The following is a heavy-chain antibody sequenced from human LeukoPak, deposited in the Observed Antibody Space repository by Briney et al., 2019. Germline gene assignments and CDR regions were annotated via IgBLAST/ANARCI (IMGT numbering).Heavy chain of an antibody. V-gene: IGHV4-59*01. Sequence: SETLSLTCTVSGGSISSYYWSWIRQPPGKGLEWIGYIYYSGSTNYNPSLKSRVTISVDTSKNQFSLKLSSVTAADTAVYYCAREGKGDFWSGSTYYYMDVWGKGTTVTVSS. CDR3: AREGKGDFWSGSTYYYMDV. CDR2: IYYSGST. CDR1: GGSISSYY. J-gene: IGHJ6*03. D-gene: IGHD3-3*01.